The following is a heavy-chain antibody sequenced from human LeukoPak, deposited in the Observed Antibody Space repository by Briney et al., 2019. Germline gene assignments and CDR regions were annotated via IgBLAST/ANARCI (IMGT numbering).Heavy chain of an antibody. CDR3: ARTDYNGYSYGS. Sequence: GESLKISCKGSGYSFTTYWIGWVRQMPGKGLEWMGIIYPGDSDTKYSPSFQGQVTLSADKSISTAFLQWSSLKASDTAIYYCARTDYNGYSYGSWGQGTLVTVSS. D-gene: IGHD5-18*01. V-gene: IGHV5-51*01. CDR2: IYPGDSDT. J-gene: IGHJ5*02. CDR1: GYSFTTYW.